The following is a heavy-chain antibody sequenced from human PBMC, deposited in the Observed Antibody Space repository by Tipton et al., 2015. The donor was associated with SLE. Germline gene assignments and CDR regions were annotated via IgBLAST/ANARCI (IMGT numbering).Heavy chain of an antibody. V-gene: IGHV3-30*02. D-gene: IGHD3-22*01. CDR2: IRYDGSNK. J-gene: IGHJ4*02. Sequence: SLRLSCAASGFTFSSYGMHWVRQAPGKGLEWVAFIRYDGSNKYYADSVKGRFTISRDNSKNTLSLQLNTLRADDTAVYYCARVCAYHDSTGYCLFDNWGQGTLVTVSS. CDR1: GFTFSSYG. CDR3: ARVCAYHDSTGYCLFDN.